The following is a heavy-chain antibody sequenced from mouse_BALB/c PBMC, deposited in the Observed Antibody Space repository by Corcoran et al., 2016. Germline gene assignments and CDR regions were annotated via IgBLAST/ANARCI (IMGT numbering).Heavy chain of an antibody. Sequence: EVQLQQSGPELVKPGASVKMSCKASGYTFTSYVMHWVKQKPGQGLEWIGYIYPYNDGIKYNEKFKGKATLTSDKSSSTAYMGLSSLTSEDSAVYYCAREVPWGNPFDYWGQGTTLTVSS. J-gene: IGHJ2*01. D-gene: IGHD2-1*01. CDR3: AREVPWGNPFDY. CDR1: GYTFTSYV. V-gene: IGHV1S136*01. CDR2: IYPYNDGI.